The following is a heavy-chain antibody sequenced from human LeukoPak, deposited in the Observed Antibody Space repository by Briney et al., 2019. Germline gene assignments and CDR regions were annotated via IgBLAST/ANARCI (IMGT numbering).Heavy chain of an antibody. Sequence: GGSLTLSCAASGFTFSGYWMHWVRQAPGKGLEWVSRINEGGSVISYADSVKGRFTISRHYSQNTLFLQMNSLGAEDTAVYYCARGGTTGFSTGRIDYWGQGTLVTVSS. D-gene: IGHD6-19*01. CDR1: GFTFSGYW. J-gene: IGHJ4*02. CDR2: INEGGSVI. CDR3: ARGGTTGFSTGRIDY. V-gene: IGHV3-74*01.